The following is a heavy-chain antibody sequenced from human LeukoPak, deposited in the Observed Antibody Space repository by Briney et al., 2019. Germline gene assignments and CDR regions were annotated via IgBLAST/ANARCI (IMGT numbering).Heavy chain of an antibody. D-gene: IGHD3-10*01. CDR3: AREDNDYYGLGSYYNANWFDP. Sequence: SETLSLTCTVSGGSISSYYWSWIRQPPGKGLEWIGYIYYSGSTYYNPSLKSRITISIDTSKNQFSLRLSSVTAADTAVYYCAREDNDYYGLGSYYNANWFDPWGQGTLVTVSS. CDR2: IYYSGST. CDR1: GGSISSYY. J-gene: IGHJ5*02. V-gene: IGHV4-59*12.